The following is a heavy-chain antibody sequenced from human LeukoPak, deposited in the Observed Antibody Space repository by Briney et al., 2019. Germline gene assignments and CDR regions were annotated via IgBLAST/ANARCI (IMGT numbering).Heavy chain of an antibody. CDR2: LYSDGNT. J-gene: IGHJ4*02. Sequence: GGSLRLSCAASVFTVITNDMTWVCQAPGKGLEWVSVLYSDGNTKYAYSVQGRFTISRDNSKNTLYLEMNSLSPDDTAVYYCARGVEPLAANTLAYWGQGTLVTVSS. CDR3: ARGVEPLAANTLAY. V-gene: IGHV3-53*01. CDR1: VFTVITND. D-gene: IGHD1-14*01.